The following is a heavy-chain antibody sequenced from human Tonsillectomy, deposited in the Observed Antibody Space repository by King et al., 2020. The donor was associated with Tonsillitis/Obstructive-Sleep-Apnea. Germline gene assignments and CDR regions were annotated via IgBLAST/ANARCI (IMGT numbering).Heavy chain of an antibody. CDR2: IYYSGST. CDR1: GGSVSSGSYY. V-gene: IGHV4-61*01. D-gene: IGHD3-9*01. J-gene: IGHJ4*02. Sequence: QLKESGPGLVKPSETLSLTCTVSGGSVSSGSYYWSWIRQPPGKGLEWIGYIYYSGSTNYNPSLKSRVTISVDTSKNQFSLKLSSVTAADTAVYYCARERMTGYFVFFAYWGQGTLVTVSS. CDR3: ARERMTGYFVFFAY.